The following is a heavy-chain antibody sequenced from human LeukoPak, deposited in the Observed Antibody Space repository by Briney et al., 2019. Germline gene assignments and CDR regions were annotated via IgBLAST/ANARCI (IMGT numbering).Heavy chain of an antibody. CDR1: GFTVSSYC. D-gene: IGHD1-14*01. J-gene: IGHJ6*03. V-gene: IGHV3-53*01. CDR2: IYSGDNT. Sequence: PGGSLRLSCKASGFTVSSYCMSWVRQAPGKGLEWVALIYSGDNTDYADSVKGRFTISRDNAKNSLYLQMNSLRAEDTALYHCARGADPSRTYPGPDYFYYYMDVWGKGTTVTVSS. CDR3: ARGADPSRTYPGPDYFYYYMDV.